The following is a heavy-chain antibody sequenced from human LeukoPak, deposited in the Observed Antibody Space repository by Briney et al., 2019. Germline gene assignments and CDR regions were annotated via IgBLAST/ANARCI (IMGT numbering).Heavy chain of an antibody. CDR1: GFTFSSYA. CDR2: ISYDGSNK. V-gene: IGHV3-30-3*01. CDR3: ARVQSNLGYCSGGSCEHTFDY. J-gene: IGHJ4*02. D-gene: IGHD2-15*01. Sequence: GRSLRLSCAASGFTFSSYAMHWVRQAPGKGLEWVAVISYDGSNKYYADSVKGRFTISRDNSKNTLYLQMNSLRAEDTAVYYCARVQSNLGYCSGGSCEHTFDYWGQGTLVTVSS.